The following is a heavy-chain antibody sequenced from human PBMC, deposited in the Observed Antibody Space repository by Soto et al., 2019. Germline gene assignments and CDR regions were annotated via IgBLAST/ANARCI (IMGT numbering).Heavy chain of an antibody. CDR3: AKLMRQLVLEKGAFDI. CDR1: GFTFSSYG. J-gene: IGHJ3*02. CDR2: ISYDGSNK. Sequence: QVQLVESGGGVVQPGRSLRLSCAASGFTFSSYGMPWVRQAPGKGLEWVAVISYDGSNKYYADSVKGRFTISRDNSKNTLYLQMNSLRAKDTAVYYYAKLMRQLVLEKGAFDIWGQGTMVTVSS. D-gene: IGHD6-13*01. V-gene: IGHV3-30*18.